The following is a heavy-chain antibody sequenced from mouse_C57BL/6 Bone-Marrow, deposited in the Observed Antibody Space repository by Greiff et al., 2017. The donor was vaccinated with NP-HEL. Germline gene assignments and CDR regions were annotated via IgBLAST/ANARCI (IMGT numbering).Heavy chain of an antibody. CDR3: ARSATTVPYWYFDD. CDR1: GYAFTNYL. D-gene: IGHD1-1*01. Sequence: QVQLQHSGAELVRPGTSVKVSCKASGYAFTNYLIEWVKQRPGQGLEWIGVINPGSGGTNYNEKFKGKATLTADKSSSTAYMQLSSLTSEDSAVYFCARSATTVPYWYFDDWGTGTTVTVSS. V-gene: IGHV1-54*01. CDR2: INPGSGGT. J-gene: IGHJ1*03.